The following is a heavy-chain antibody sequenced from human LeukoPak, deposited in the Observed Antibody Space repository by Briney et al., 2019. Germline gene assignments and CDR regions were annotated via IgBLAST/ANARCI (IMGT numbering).Heavy chain of an antibody. V-gene: IGHV4-30-4*08. CDR1: GGSISSGGYY. CDR3: ARHIYNYYDSSGYYYFDY. CDR2: IYYSGST. D-gene: IGHD3-22*01. Sequence: SETLSLTCTVSGGSISSGGYYWSWIRQHPGKGLEWIGYIYYSGSTYYNPSLKSRVTISVDTSKNQFSLKLSSVTAADTAVYYCARHIYNYYDSSGYYYFDYWGQGTLVTVSS. J-gene: IGHJ4*02.